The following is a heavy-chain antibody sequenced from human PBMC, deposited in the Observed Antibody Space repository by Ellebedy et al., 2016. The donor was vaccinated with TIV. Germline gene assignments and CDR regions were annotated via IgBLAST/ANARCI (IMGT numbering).Heavy chain of an antibody. J-gene: IGHJ4*02. CDR1: GYTFTNYD. D-gene: IGHD2-2*01. Sequence: ASVKVSCKASGYTFTNYDINWVRQATGQGLEWMGWMNPNSGNTGYAQKFQGRVTMTRNTSISTAYMELTSLRSEDTAVYFCARGPHCSSLTCPYYFDSWGQGTLVTVSS. CDR2: MNPNSGNT. V-gene: IGHV1-8*01. CDR3: ARGPHCSSLTCPYYFDS.